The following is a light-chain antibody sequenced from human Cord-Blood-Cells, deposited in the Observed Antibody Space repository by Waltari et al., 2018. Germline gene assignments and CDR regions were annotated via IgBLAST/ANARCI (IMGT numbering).Light chain of an antibody. CDR2: DAS. CDR3: QQRSNWLT. Sequence: EIVLTQSPATLSLSPGERPTLSCRASQSVSSYLAWYQQNPGQAPRLLIYDASNRATGIPARFSGSGSGTDFTLTISSLEPEDFAVYYCQQRSNWLTFGGGTKVEIK. V-gene: IGKV3-11*01. CDR1: QSVSSY. J-gene: IGKJ4*01.